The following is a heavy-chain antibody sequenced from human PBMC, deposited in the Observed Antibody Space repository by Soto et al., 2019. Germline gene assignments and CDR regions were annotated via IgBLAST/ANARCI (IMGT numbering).Heavy chain of an antibody. V-gene: IGHV4-39*01. Sequence: SETLSLTCTVSGGSISSSSYYWVWIRQPPGKGLEWIGSIYYSGTTYYNPSLKSRVTISVDTSKNQFSLKLRSVTAADTAVYYCVRQSPDYLGSVGWFDPWGQGTLVTVS. D-gene: IGHD1-26*01. J-gene: IGHJ5*02. CDR2: IYYSGTT. CDR3: VRQSPDYLGSVGWFDP. CDR1: GGSISSSSYY.